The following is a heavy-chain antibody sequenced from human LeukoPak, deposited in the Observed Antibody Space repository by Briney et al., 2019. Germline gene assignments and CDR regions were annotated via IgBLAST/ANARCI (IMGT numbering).Heavy chain of an antibody. D-gene: IGHD3-22*01. CDR2: IYHSGSI. Sequence: SETLSLTCTVSSDSISGYYWSWIRQPPGKGLEWIGSIYHSGSIYYNPSLKSRVTISVDTSKNQFSLNLNSVTAADTAVYFCARDEGSAYPFDYWGQGTLVTVSS. CDR1: SDSISGYY. CDR3: ARDEGSAYPFDY. J-gene: IGHJ4*02. V-gene: IGHV4-38-2*02.